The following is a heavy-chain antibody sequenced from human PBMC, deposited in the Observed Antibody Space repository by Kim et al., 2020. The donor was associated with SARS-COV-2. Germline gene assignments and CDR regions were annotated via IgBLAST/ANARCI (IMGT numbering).Heavy chain of an antibody. CDR1: GFTFSSYW. Sequence: GGSLRLSCAASGFTFSSYWMSWVRQAPGKGLEWVANIKQDGSEKYYVDSVKGRFTISRDNAKNSLSLQMNSLRAEDTAVYYSATEDTYGSLHWGQGTPVTVSS. CDR2: IKQDGSEK. CDR3: ATEDTYGSLH. V-gene: IGHV3-7*03. J-gene: IGHJ4*02. D-gene: IGHD5-18*01.